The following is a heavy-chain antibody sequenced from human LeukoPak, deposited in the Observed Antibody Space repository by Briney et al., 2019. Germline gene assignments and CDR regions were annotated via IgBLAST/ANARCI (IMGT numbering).Heavy chain of an antibody. CDR1: GCTFTSYG. Sequence: ASVKVSCKASGCTFTSYGISWVRQAPGQGLEWMGWISAYNGNTNYAQKFQGRVTMTRDTSISTAYMELSRLRSDDTAVYYCARGDRYYFDYWGQGTLVTVSS. J-gene: IGHJ4*02. V-gene: IGHV1-18*01. CDR2: ISAYNGNT. CDR3: ARGDRYYFDY.